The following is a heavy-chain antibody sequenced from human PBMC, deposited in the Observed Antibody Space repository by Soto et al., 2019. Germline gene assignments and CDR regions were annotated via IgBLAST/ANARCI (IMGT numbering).Heavy chain of an antibody. J-gene: IGHJ4*02. CDR1: GYTFTSYC. CDR3: AGVLRYFDWHRYSSRLSYFDY. CDR2: ISAYNGNT. V-gene: IGHV1-18*01. D-gene: IGHD3-9*01. Sequence: RASVKVSCKASGYTFTSYCISWVRQAPGQGLEWMGWISAYNGNTNYAQKLQGRVTMTTDTSTSTAYMELRSLRSDDTAVYYCAGVLRYFDWHRYSSRLSYFDYWGQGTLVTVSS.